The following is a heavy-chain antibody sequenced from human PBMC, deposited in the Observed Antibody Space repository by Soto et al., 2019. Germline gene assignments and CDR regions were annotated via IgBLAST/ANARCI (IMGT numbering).Heavy chain of an antibody. D-gene: IGHD2-21*02. Sequence: GASVKVSCKASGYTFTSYYLYWVRQAPGQGLEWMGIINPSAGSTGYAQKFQGRVTMTRDTSTSTVYMELSSLRSEDTAVYYCARGGLVVVSAIDLFDYWGQGTLVTVSS. V-gene: IGHV1-46*01. CDR2: INPSAGST. J-gene: IGHJ4*02. CDR3: ARGGLVVVSAIDLFDY. CDR1: GYTFTSYY.